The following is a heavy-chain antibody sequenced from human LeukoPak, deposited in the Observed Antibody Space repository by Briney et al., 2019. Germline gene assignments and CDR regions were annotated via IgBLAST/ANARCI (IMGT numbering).Heavy chain of an antibody. D-gene: IGHD3-16*02. Sequence: ASVKVSCKASGYTFTSYDINWVRQATGQGLEWMGWMNPNSVNTGYAQKSQGRVTMTRNTSISTAYMELSSLRSEDTAVYYCARGLSVFEFDYWGQGTLVTVSS. CDR1: GYTFTSYD. CDR2: MNPNSVNT. J-gene: IGHJ4*02. CDR3: ARGLSVFEFDY. V-gene: IGHV1-8*01.